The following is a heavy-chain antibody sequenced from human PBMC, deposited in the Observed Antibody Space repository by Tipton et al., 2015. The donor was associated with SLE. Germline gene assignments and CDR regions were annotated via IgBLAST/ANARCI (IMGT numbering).Heavy chain of an antibody. J-gene: IGHJ4*02. Sequence: TLSLTCTVSGDSIFSYYWSWVRQPPGKGLEWIGYIYSSGSTNYNPSLKSRVTISVDTSKNQFSLKLSSVTAADTAVYYCARGLAMVRGDSMDYWGQGTLVTVSS. D-gene: IGHD3-10*01. V-gene: IGHV4-4*08. CDR3: ARGLAMVRGDSMDY. CDR2: IYSSGST. CDR1: GDSIFSYY.